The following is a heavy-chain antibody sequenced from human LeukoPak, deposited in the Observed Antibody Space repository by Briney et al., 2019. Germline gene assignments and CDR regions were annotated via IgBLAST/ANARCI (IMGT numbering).Heavy chain of an antibody. CDR3: ARFYGGSALDN. V-gene: IGHV3-7*01. CDR1: GFTFSSYW. D-gene: IGHD3-16*01. Sequence: PGGSLRLSCAASGFTFSSYWMNWVRQAPGKGLEWVANIKQDGSEKNYVGSVKGRFTISRDNAKNTLYLHMNSLRAEDTAVYCCARFYGGSALDNWGQGTMVTVSS. CDR2: IKQDGSEK. J-gene: IGHJ3*02.